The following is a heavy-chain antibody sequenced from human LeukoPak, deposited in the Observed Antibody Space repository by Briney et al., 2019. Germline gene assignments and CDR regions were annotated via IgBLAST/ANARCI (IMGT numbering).Heavy chain of an antibody. Sequence: ASMKVSCKASGYTFTSYGISWVRQAPGQGLEWMGWISAYNGNTNYAQKLQGRVTMTTDTSTSTAYMELRSLRSDDTAVYYCARDLNTYYYDSSGGYGMDVWGQGTTVTVSS. J-gene: IGHJ6*02. CDR3: ARDLNTYYYDSSGGYGMDV. CDR1: GYTFTSYG. V-gene: IGHV1-18*01. D-gene: IGHD3-22*01. CDR2: ISAYNGNT.